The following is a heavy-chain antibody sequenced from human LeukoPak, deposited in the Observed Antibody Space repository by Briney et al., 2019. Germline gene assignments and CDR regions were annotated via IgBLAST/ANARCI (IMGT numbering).Heavy chain of an antibody. Sequence: ASVKVSCKASGYTFTSYAMHWVRQAPGQRLEWMGWINAGNGNTKYSQKFQGRVTITADESTSTAYMELSSLRSEDTAVYYCARVRDSSGYLIDYWGQGTLVTVSS. V-gene: IGHV1-3*01. J-gene: IGHJ4*02. CDR1: GYTFTSYA. CDR2: INAGNGNT. D-gene: IGHD3-22*01. CDR3: ARVRDSSGYLIDY.